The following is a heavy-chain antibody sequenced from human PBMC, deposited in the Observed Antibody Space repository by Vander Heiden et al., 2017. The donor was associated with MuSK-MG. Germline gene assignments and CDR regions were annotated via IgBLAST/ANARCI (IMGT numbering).Heavy chain of an antibody. D-gene: IGHD3-22*01. V-gene: IGHV3-74*01. CDR1: GLPVSSYW. CDR2: INSDGSST. CDR3: ARGPYYYDSSGYFYY. Sequence: EVQLVESGGGLVQPGGSLRLSCAASGLPVSSYWMHWVRQAPGKGLVWVSRINSDGSSTSYADSVKGRFTISRDNAKNTLYLQMNSLRAEDTAVYYCARGPYYYDSSGYFYYWGQGTLVTVSS. J-gene: IGHJ4*02.